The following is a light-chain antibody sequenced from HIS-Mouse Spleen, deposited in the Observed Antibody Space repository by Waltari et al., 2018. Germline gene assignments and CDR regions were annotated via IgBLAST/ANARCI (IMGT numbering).Light chain of an antibody. CDR2: EDS. Sequence: SYELTQPPSAAVSPGQTASIPCSGDAFPKKSAYWYQQNPGPAPVLVIYEDSKRPSGIPERFSGSSSGTMATLTISGAQVEDEADYYCYSTDSSGNHRVFGGGTKLTVL. J-gene: IGLJ2*01. CDR3: YSTDSSGNHRV. CDR1: AFPKKS. V-gene: IGLV3-10*01.